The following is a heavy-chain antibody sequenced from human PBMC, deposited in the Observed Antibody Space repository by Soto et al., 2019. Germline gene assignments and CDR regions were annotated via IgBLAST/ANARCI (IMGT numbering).Heavy chain of an antibody. Sequence: ASVKVSCKASGYTFTGYYMHWVRQAPGQGLEWMGWINPNSGGTNYAQKFQGWVTMTRDTSISTAYMELSRLRSDDTAVYYCQIWFGDLAYGMDVWGQGTTVTVSS. J-gene: IGHJ6*02. V-gene: IGHV1-2*04. CDR1: GYTFTGYY. CDR3: QIWFGDLAYGMDV. D-gene: IGHD3-10*01. CDR2: INPNSGGT.